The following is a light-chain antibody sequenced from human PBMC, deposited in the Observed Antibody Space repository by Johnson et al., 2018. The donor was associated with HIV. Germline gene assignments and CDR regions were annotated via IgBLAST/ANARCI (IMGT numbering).Light chain of an antibody. V-gene: IGLV1-51*02. Sequence: QSVLTQPPSVSAAPGQKVTISCSGSSSNIGNNYVSWYQQLPGTAPKLLIYENNKRPSGIPHRFSGSKSGTSATLDITGLQTGDEADYYCGTWDSSLGTYVLGTGAKVPVL. CDR1: SSNIGNNY. CDR3: GTWDSSLGTYV. CDR2: ENN. J-gene: IGLJ1*01.